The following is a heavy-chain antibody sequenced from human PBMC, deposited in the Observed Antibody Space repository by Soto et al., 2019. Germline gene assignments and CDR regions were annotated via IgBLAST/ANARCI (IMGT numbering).Heavy chain of an antibody. CDR1: GFIFENFG. V-gene: IGHV3-23*01. CDR3: AKNQGVELVPLATVDWFDP. D-gene: IGHD1-26*01. J-gene: IGHJ5*02. Sequence: XVSLRLSCAASGFIFENFGMSWVRQAPGKGLEWISSISGSGFKKYYADSVKGRFTISRDNSKSTVYLELNNLSAEDTAVYHCAKNQGVELVPLATVDWFDPWGQGSVVTVSS. CDR2: ISGSGFKK.